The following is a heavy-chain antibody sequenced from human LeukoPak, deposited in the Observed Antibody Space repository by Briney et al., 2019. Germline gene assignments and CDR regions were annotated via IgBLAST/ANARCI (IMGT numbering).Heavy chain of an antibody. CDR2: IRQDGSEK. Sequence: TGGSLRLSCAASGFTVSSNYMRWVRQAPGKGLEWVANIRQDGSEKYYVDSVKGRFTISRDNAKNSLYLQMNSLRAEDTAVYYCARRDIVVVPAAIPFLYNWFDPWGQGTLVTVSS. J-gene: IGHJ5*02. D-gene: IGHD2-2*02. CDR3: ARRDIVVVPAAIPFLYNWFDP. V-gene: IGHV3-7*01. CDR1: GFTVSSNY.